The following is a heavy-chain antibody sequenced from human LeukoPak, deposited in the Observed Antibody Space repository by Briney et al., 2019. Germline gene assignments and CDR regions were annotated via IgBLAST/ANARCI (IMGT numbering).Heavy chain of an antibody. CDR1: GGSISSYY. D-gene: IGHD3-3*01. J-gene: IGHJ5*02. CDR3: ARGGPYYDFWSGYYTGCWFDP. Sequence: SETLSPTCTVSGGSISSYYWSWIRQPAGKGLEWIGRIYTSGSTNYNPSLKSRVTISVDTSKNQFSLKLSSVTAADTAVYYCARGGPYYDFWSGYYTGCWFDPWGQGTLVTVSS. CDR2: IYTSGST. V-gene: IGHV4-4*07.